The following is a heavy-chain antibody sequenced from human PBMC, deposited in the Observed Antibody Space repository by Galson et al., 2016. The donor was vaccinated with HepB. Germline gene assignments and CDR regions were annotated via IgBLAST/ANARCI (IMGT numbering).Heavy chain of an antibody. V-gene: IGHV6-1*01. Sequence: AISGDSVSSHSASWNWIRQSPSRGLEWLGRTYYRSKWYNEYAVSVKSRITINPDTSKNQFSLQLNSVTPEDTAVYYCTRGGYFDQWGQGTLVTVSS. J-gene: IGHJ4*02. CDR3: TRGGYFDQ. CDR2: TYYRSKWYN. CDR1: GDSVSSHSAS.